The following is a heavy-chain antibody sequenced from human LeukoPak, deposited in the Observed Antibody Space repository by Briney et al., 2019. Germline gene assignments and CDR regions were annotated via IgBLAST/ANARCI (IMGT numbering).Heavy chain of an antibody. CDR1: GGSISSGGYY. CDR2: IYYSGST. CDR3: ARMGDYGDYGPPDY. V-gene: IGHV4-31*03. J-gene: IGHJ4*02. D-gene: IGHD4-17*01. Sequence: PSQTLSLTCTVSGGSISSGGYYWSWIRQHPGKDLEWIGYIYYSGSTYYNPSLKSRVTISVDTSKNQFSLKLSSVTAADTAVYYCARMGDYGDYGPPDYWGQGTLVTVSS.